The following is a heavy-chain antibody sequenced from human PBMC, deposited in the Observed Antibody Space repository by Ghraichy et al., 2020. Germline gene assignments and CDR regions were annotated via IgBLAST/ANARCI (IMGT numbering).Heavy chain of an antibody. Sequence: SETPSLTCAVYGGSFSGYYWSWIRQPPGKGLEWIGEINHSGSTNYNPSLKSRVTISVDTSKNQFSLKLSSVTAADTAVYYCARGPQRWLRFDTYYGMDVWGQGTTVTVSS. D-gene: IGHD5-12*01. CDR3: ARGPQRWLRFDTYYGMDV. CDR2: INHSGST. J-gene: IGHJ6*02. CDR1: GGSFSGYY. V-gene: IGHV4-34*01.